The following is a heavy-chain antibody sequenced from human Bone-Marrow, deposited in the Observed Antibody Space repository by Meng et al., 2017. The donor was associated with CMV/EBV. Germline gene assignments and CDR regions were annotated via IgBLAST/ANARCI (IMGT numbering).Heavy chain of an antibody. CDR2: IASSGSTI. D-gene: IGHD1-1*01. CDR3: ARRDVRTSYGMDV. Sequence: GESLKISCVGYGFSFSNYEMNWVRQAPGKGLEWLSYIASSGSTIHYADSVKGRFTTSRDIAKNSLYLQMSSLGPEDTAVYYCARRDVRTSYGMDVWGQGTTVTVSS. J-gene: IGHJ6*02. CDR1: GFSFSNYE. V-gene: IGHV3-48*03.